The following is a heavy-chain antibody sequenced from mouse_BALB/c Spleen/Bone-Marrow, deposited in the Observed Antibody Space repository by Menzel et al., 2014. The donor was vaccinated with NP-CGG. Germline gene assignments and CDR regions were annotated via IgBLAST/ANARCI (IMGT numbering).Heavy chain of an antibody. CDR2: ISDGGSYT. CDR1: GFTFSDYY. V-gene: IGHV5-4*02. Sequence: EVKLMESGGGLVKPGGSLKLSCAVSGFTFSDYYMYWVRQTPEKRLEWVATISDGGSYTYYPDSVKGRFTISRDNAKNNLYLQMSSLKSEDTAMYYCANYYGSTWFAYWGQGTLVTVSA. D-gene: IGHD1-1*01. J-gene: IGHJ3*01. CDR3: ANYYGSTWFAY.